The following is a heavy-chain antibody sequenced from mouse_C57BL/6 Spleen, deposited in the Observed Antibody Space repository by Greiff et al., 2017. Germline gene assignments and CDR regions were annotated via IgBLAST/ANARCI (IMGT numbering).Heavy chain of an antibody. D-gene: IGHD2-5*01. CDR3: ARNIYSIDYAMDY. CDR2: INPNNGGT. V-gene: IGHV1-26*01. Sequence: VQLQQSGPELVKPGASVKISCKASGYTFTDYYMNWVKQSHGKSLEWIGDINPNNGGTSYNQKFKGKATLTVDKSSSTAYMELRSLTSEDSAVYYCARNIYSIDYAMDYWGQGTSVTVSS. CDR1: GYTFTDYY. J-gene: IGHJ4*01.